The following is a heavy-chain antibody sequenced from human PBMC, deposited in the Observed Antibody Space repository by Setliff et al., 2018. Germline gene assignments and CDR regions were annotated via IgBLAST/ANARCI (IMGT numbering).Heavy chain of an antibody. D-gene: IGHD3-3*01. CDR2: IYYSGST. V-gene: IGHV4-59*11. CDR1: GGSISSHY. Sequence: SETLSLTCTVSGGSISSHYWSWIRQPPGKGLEWIGYIYYSGSTNYNPSLKSRVTISVGTSKNQFSLKLSSVTAADTAVYYCARGIPAYDFWSGYYIGYYYYMDVWGKGTTVTVSS. CDR3: ARGIPAYDFWSGYYIGYYYYMDV. J-gene: IGHJ6*03.